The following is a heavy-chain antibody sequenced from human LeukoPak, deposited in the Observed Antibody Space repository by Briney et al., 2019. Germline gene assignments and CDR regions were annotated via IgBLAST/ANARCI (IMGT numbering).Heavy chain of an antibody. V-gene: IGHV3-23*01. Sequence: GGSLRLSCAASGFTFSNYAMSWVRQAPGKGLEWVSGFSSSGGNPYYADSVKGRFTMSRDNSKNTLCLQMNSLRAEDTAVYYCAKGTSSGPTRPLGYWGQGTLVTVSS. J-gene: IGHJ4*02. CDR2: FSSSGGNP. CDR1: GFTFSNYA. D-gene: IGHD6-19*01. CDR3: AKGTSSGPTRPLGY.